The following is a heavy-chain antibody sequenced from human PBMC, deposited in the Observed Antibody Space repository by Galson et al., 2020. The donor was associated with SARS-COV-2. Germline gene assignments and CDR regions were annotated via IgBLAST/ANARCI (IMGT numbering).Heavy chain of an antibody. V-gene: IGHV4-4*07. CDR3: ARSGGGQQQLFGARVGSHGMDV. CDR1: GGSISSYY. J-gene: IGHJ6*02. Sequence: ASEPLSLTCTVPGGSISSYYWSWIRKPAGKGLEWIGRIYTSGRTNYNPSLKSRVTMSVDTSKNQFSLKLSSVTAADTAVYYCARSGGGQQQLFGARVGSHGMDVWGQGTTVTVSS. CDR2: IYTSGRT. D-gene: IGHD6-13*01.